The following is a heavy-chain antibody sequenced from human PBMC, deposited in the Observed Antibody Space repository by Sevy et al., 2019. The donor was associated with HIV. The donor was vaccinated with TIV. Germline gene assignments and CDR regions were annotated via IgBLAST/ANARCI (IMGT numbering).Heavy chain of an antibody. V-gene: IGHV3-7*01. Sequence: GGSLRLSCAASGFTFSSYWMSWVRQAPGKGLEWVANIKQDGSEKYYVDSVKGRFTISRDNAKNSLYLQMNSLRAEDTAVYYCARDRRFFERPYYDYWGQGTLVTVSS. CDR1: GFTFSSYW. D-gene: IGHD3-3*01. CDR3: ARDRRFFERPYYDY. J-gene: IGHJ4*02. CDR2: IKQDGSEK.